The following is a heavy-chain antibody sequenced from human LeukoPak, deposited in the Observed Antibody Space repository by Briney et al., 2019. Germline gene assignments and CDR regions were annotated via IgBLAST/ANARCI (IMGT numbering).Heavy chain of an antibody. CDR2: MYYGGRT. V-gene: IGHV4-39*01. CDR1: GAYISTSSHY. CDR3: ATMVPRGLYYFDY. D-gene: IGHD2-8*01. Sequence: SETLSLTCSVSGAYISTSSHYWGWIRQPLGKGLDWIGSMYYGGRTHYNPSLKSRVTISADTSKSQLSLKVTSVTAADTAVYYCATMVPRGLYYFDYWGRGTLVTVSS. J-gene: IGHJ4*02.